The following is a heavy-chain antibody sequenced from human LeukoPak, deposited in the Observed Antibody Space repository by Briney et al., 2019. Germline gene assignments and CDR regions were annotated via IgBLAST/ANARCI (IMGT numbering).Heavy chain of an antibody. V-gene: IGHV4-59*08. CDR1: FGSINSYY. D-gene: IGHD2/OR15-2a*01. CDR2: IYYSGST. J-gene: IGHJ4*02. Sequence: SETLSLTCTVSFGSINSYYWSWIRQPPGKGLEWIGYIYYSGSTNYNPSLKSRVTISVDTSKNQFSLKLSSVTAADTAIYYCARGTRINYIDDWGQGTLVTVSS. CDR3: ARGTRINYIDD.